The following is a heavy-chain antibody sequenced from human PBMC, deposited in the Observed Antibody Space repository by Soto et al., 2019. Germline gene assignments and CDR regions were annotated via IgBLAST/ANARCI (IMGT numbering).Heavy chain of an antibody. CDR2: ISGSGGST. V-gene: IGHV3-23*01. D-gene: IGHD6-25*01. Sequence: PGWSLRLSCAASGFTFSSYAMSWVRQAPGKGLEWVSAISGSGGSTYYADSVKGRFAISRDNSKNTLYLQMNSLRAEDTAVYYCAKIGLLIAAGNNWFDPWGQGTLVTVSS. J-gene: IGHJ5*02. CDR1: GFTFSSYA. CDR3: AKIGLLIAAGNNWFDP.